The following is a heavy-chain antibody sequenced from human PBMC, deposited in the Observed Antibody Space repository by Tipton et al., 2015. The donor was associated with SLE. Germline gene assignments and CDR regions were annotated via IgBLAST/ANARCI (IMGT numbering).Heavy chain of an antibody. D-gene: IGHD7-27*01. J-gene: IGHJ4*02. V-gene: IGHV4-59*11. CDR1: GGSISSHY. Sequence: TLSLTCTVSGGSISSHYWSWTRQPPGQGLERIGYIYYSWSTNYNPSLKSPVTISVDTSKNQFSLKLSSVTAADTAVYFCAREGSATGDLDYWGQGTLVTVSS. CDR3: AREGSATGDLDY. CDR2: IYYSWST.